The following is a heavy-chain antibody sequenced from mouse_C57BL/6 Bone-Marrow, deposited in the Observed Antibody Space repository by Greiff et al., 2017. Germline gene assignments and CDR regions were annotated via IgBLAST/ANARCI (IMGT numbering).Heavy chain of an antibody. CDR1: GYTFPSYG. CDR3: ARGGYAVDY. D-gene: IGHD2-10*02. J-gene: IGHJ2*01. Sequence: QVQLQQSGAELARPGASVKLSCKASGYTFPSYGIRWVQQSTGQGLEWIGEIYPRSGNTYYNEKFKGKATLTADNSSSTAYMELRSLTSADSAVYFCARGGYAVDYWGQGTALTVTS. CDR2: IYPRSGNT. V-gene: IGHV1-81*01.